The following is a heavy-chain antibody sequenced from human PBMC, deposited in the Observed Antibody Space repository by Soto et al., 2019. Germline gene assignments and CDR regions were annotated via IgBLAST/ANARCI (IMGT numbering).Heavy chain of an antibody. D-gene: IGHD3-16*01. Sequence: QMQLVGSGGSVVQPGRSLRLSCAASGFTVSTYDMHWVRQAPGKGLEWVTFISFDGSNKFYSDSVKGRFTVSRDLSNNTLYLQMVSLRPEDTAMYSCTKGGEYPGDPFDVWGQGTVVTVSS. CDR2: ISFDGSNK. J-gene: IGHJ3*01. CDR3: TKGGEYPGDPFDV. CDR1: GFTVSTYD. V-gene: IGHV3-30*18.